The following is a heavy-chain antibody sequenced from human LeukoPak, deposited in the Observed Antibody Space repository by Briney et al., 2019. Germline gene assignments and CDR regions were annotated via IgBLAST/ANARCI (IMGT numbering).Heavy chain of an antibody. D-gene: IGHD6-19*01. Sequence: SVKVSCKAPGYTFTSYGISWVRQAPGQGLEWMGGIIPIFGTANYAQKFQGRVTITADESTSTAYMELSSLRSEDTAVYYCARPRDSSGWYYFDYWGQGTLVTVSS. V-gene: IGHV1-69*13. CDR1: GYTFTSYG. CDR3: ARPRDSSGWYYFDY. J-gene: IGHJ4*02. CDR2: IIPIFGTA.